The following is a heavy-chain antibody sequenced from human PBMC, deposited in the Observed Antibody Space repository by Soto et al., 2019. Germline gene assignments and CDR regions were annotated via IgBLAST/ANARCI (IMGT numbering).Heavy chain of an antibody. D-gene: IGHD5-12*01. V-gene: IGHV3-30*18. CDR1: GFTFSSYG. CDR2: ISYDGSNK. CDR3: AKDNGSGCDWLRVGDASDI. Sequence: QVQLVESGGGVVQPGRSLRLSCGASGFTFSSYGMHWVRQAPGKGLEWVAVISYDGSNKYYADSVKGRLTISRDNSKNTLYLKMNSLRGEDTAVYYCAKDNGSGCDWLRVGDASDIWGQGTMVTVSS. J-gene: IGHJ3*02.